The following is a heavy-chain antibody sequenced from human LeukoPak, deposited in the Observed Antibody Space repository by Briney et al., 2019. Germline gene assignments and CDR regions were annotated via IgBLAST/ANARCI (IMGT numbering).Heavy chain of an antibody. J-gene: IGHJ4*02. V-gene: IGHV3-33*08. CDR2: IWYDGSYK. Sequence: GGSLRLSCAASGFTFSSYWMHWVRQAPGKGLEWVALIWYDGSYKYYADSVKGRFTIPRDNSKNTLYLEMDSLRVEDTAVYYCARLTGTYLIDYWGQGTLVTVSS. CDR3: ARLTGTYLIDY. D-gene: IGHD3-10*01. CDR1: GFTFSSYW.